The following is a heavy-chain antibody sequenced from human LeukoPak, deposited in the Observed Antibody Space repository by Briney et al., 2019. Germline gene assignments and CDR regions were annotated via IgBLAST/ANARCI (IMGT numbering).Heavy chain of an antibody. D-gene: IGHD2-21*01. V-gene: IGHV1-18*01. CDR3: ARSRAAPTPLLD. CDR2: ISAYNGNT. Sequence: ASVKVSCKASGYTFTSYGISWVRQAPGQGLEWMGWISAYNGNTNYAQKFQGRVTMTRDTSTSTVYMELSSLRSEDTAVYYCARSRAAPTPLLDWGQGTLVTVSS. J-gene: IGHJ4*02. CDR1: GYTFTSYG.